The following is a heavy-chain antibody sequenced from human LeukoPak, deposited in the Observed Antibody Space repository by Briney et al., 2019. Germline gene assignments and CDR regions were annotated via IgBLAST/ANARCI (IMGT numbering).Heavy chain of an antibody. Sequence: SETLSLTCTVSGGSISSGDYYWSWIRQPPGKGLEWIGEINHSGSPKYNPSLKSRVTISIDTSKNQFSRKLSSVTAADTAVYYCARMDTAVAGSFDYWGQGTLVTVSS. J-gene: IGHJ4*02. D-gene: IGHD6-19*01. CDR3: ARMDTAVAGSFDY. CDR2: INHSGSP. V-gene: IGHV4-39*07. CDR1: GGSISSGDYY.